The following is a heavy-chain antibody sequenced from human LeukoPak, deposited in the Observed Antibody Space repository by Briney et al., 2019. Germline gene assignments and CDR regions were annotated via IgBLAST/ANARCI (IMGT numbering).Heavy chain of an antibody. D-gene: IGHD6-13*01. Sequence: KSSETLSLTCAVYGGSFSGYYWSWIRQPPGKGLEWIGEINHSGSTNYNPSLKSRVTISVDTSKNQFSLKLSSVTAADTAVYYCARCSWFNYYYYMDVWGKGTTVTVSS. CDR2: INHSGST. CDR3: ARCSWFNYYYYMDV. J-gene: IGHJ6*03. V-gene: IGHV4-34*01. CDR1: GGSFSGYY.